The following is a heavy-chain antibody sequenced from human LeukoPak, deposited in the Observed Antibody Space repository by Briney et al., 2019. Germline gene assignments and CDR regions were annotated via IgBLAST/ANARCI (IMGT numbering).Heavy chain of an antibody. D-gene: IGHD2-2*02. CDR3: ARMTLIVVVPAAILDAFDI. CDR2: IYYSGST. CDR1: GGSFTGYY. V-gene: IGHV4-30-4*08. Sequence: RTSETLSLTCAVYGGSFTGYYWSWIRQPPGKGLEWIGYIYYSGSTYYNPSLKSRVTISVDTSKNQFSLKLSSVTAADTAVYYCARMTLIVVVPAAILDAFDIWGQGTMVTVSS. J-gene: IGHJ3*02.